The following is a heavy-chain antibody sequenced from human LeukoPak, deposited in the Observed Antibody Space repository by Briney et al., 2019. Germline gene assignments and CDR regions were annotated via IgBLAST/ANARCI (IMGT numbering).Heavy chain of an antibody. Sequence: ASVKVSCKASRYTLIEYYMYWVRPAPGQGLEWMGWINPNSGGTNYAQKFQGRVTMTRDTSISTAYMVLSRLRSDNTAVYYCARGAWSLGYSSSSSCLDWFDPWGQGTLVTASS. CDR1: RYTLIEYY. CDR2: INPNSGGT. V-gene: IGHV1-2*02. CDR3: ARGAWSLGYSSSSSCLDWFDP. D-gene: IGHD2-2*01. J-gene: IGHJ5*02.